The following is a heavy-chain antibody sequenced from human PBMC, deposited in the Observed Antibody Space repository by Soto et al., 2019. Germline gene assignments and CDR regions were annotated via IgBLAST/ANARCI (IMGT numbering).Heavy chain of an antibody. CDR2: ISAYNGNT. D-gene: IGHD2-2*01. V-gene: IGHV1-18*04. J-gene: IGHJ6*02. CDR3: ARGGVVVVPAAKATYYYGMDV. Sequence: ASVKVSCKASGYTFTSYGISWVRQAPGQGLEWMGWISAYNGNTNYAQKLQGRVTMTTDTSTSTAYMELRSLRSDDTAVYYCARGGVVVVPAAKATYYYGMDVWGQGTTVNVSS. CDR1: GYTFTSYG.